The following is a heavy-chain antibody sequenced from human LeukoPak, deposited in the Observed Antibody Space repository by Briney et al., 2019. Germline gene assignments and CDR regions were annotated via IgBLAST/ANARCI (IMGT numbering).Heavy chain of an antibody. CDR3: ARDQPDCSGGSCYAISAFDI. V-gene: IGHV1-2*02. CDR2: INPNSGGT. D-gene: IGHD2-15*01. Sequence: ASVKVSCKASGYTFTGYYMHWVRQAPGQGLEWMGWINPNSGGTNYAQKFQGRVTMTRDTSISTAYMELSRLRSDDTAVYYCARDQPDCSGGSCYAISAFDIWGQGTMVTVSS. CDR1: GYTFTGYY. J-gene: IGHJ3*02.